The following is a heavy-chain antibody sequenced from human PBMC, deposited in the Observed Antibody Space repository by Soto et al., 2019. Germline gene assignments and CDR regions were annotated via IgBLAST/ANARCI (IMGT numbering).Heavy chain of an antibody. J-gene: IGHJ4*02. Sequence: SGPTLVKPTQTLTLTCTFSGFSLSTSGVGVGWIRQPPGKALEWLALIYWDDDKRYSPSLKSRLTITKDTSKNQVVLTMTNMDPVDTATYYCAHRLTVATTDFFDYWGQGTLVTVSS. CDR2: IYWDDDK. V-gene: IGHV2-5*02. CDR1: GFSLSTSGVG. CDR3: AHRLTVATTDFFDY. D-gene: IGHD5-12*01.